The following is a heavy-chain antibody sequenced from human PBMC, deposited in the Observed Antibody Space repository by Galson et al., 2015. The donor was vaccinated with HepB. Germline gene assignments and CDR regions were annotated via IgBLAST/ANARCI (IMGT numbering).Heavy chain of an antibody. J-gene: IGHJ6*02. CDR1: GFTFSSYW. V-gene: IGHV3-7*03. D-gene: IGHD6-19*01. CDR3: ARAGYSSGWWSVYYGMDV. CDR2: IKQDGSEK. Sequence: SLRLSCAASGFTFSSYWMSWVRQAPGKGLEWVANIKQDGSEKYYVDSVKGRFTNSRDNAKNSLYLQMNSLRAEDTAVYYCARAGYSSGWWSVYYGMDVWGQGTTVTVSS.